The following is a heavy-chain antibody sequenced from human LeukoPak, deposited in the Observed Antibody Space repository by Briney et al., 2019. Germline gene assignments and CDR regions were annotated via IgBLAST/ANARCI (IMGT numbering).Heavy chain of an antibody. CDR2: IGSSGTTK. CDR1: GFTFRSYE. D-gene: IGHD2-21*01. V-gene: IGHV3-48*03. CDR3: ARDESDGYYYYMDV. Sequence: GGSLRLSCAASGFTFRSYEMNWVRQAPGKGLEWVSHIGSSGTTKYYADSVKGRFTISRDNAKNSLYLQMNSLRAEDTAVYYCARDESDGYYYYMDVWGKGTTVTVSS. J-gene: IGHJ6*03.